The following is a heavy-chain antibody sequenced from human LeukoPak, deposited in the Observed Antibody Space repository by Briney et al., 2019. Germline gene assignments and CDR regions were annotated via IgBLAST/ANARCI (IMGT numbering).Heavy chain of an antibody. D-gene: IGHD2-8*01. V-gene: IGHV4-30-4*01. J-gene: IGHJ5*02. CDR2: IHYSGTT. CDR3: ARYHARERTFDP. Sequence: SETLSLTCTVSGGSISSAEYYWTWIRQPPGKGLEWIAYIHYSGTTYYNPSLKSRLTLSVDTSQNHFSLRLSSVTAADTAVYYCARYHARERTFDPWGQGTLVTVSS. CDR1: GGSISSAEYY.